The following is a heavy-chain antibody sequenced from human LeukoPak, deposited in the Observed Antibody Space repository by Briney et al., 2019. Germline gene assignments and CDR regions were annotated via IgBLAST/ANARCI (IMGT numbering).Heavy chain of an antibody. CDR1: GFTFSSYA. D-gene: IGHD3-22*01. J-gene: IGHJ4*02. Sequence: GGSLSLSCAASGFTFSSYAMSWVRPAPGKGLGWVSTMSGSGGSTYYADSVKGRFTISRDNSKNTLYLQMNSLRAEDTAVYYCANSLYMIVVVIPPFDYWGQGTLVTVSS. CDR3: ANSLYMIVVVIPPFDY. CDR2: MSGSGGST. V-gene: IGHV3-23*01.